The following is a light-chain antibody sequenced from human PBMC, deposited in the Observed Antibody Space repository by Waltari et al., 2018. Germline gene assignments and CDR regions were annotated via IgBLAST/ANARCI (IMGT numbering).Light chain of an antibody. Sequence: QSVLTQPPSVSAAPGQTVTISCSADSSKIGNNYVSWYQHFPGPAPKLLIYENKRRPSGIPDRCSGSKSGTSATPGITGLQTGDEADYYCGTWDASLGGIFGTGTKVTVL. J-gene: IGLJ1*01. CDR3: GTWDASLGGI. CDR2: ENK. CDR1: SSKIGNNY. V-gene: IGLV1-51*02.